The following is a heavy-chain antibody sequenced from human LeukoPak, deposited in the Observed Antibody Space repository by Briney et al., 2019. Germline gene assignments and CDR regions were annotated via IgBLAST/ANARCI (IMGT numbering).Heavy chain of an antibody. V-gene: IGHV3-21*01. CDR2: ISSSSAYI. J-gene: IGHJ4*02. CDR1: GFTFSTYG. CDR3: ARASGDTVDTTTMGSY. D-gene: IGHD5-18*01. Sequence: GGSLRLSCAASGFTFSTYGMNWVRQAPGKGLEWVSSISSSSAYIYYADSVKGRFTISRDNAKNSLYLQMNSLRAEDTAVYYCARASGDTVDTTTMGSYWGQGTLVTVSS.